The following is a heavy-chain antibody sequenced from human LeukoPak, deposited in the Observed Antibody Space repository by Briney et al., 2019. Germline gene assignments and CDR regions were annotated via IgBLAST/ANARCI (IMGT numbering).Heavy chain of an antibody. CDR2: IYYSGST. CDR3: ARVEAAAGHPYGP. CDR1: GGSISSYY. V-gene: IGHV4-59*01. D-gene: IGHD6-13*01. J-gene: IGHJ5*02. Sequence: SETLSLTCTVSGGSISSYYWSWIRQPPGKGLEWIGYIYYSGSTNYNPSLKSRVTISVDTSKNQFSLKQSSLTAADTAVYYCARVEAAAGHPYGPWGQGTLVTVSS.